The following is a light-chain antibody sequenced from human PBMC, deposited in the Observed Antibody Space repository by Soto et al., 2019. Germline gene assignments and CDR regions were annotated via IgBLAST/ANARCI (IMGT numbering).Light chain of an antibody. CDR1: QSVSSY. CDR2: DAF. CDR3: QQRQYWPPIT. V-gene: IGKV3-11*01. J-gene: IGKJ5*01. Sequence: VLTQSPATLSLSPGERATLSCRASQSVSSYLSWYQQKPGQAPRLLIYDAFNRATGVPARFSGSGSGTDFTLTISSLEPEDCAIYYCQQRQYWPPITFGQGTRLEIK.